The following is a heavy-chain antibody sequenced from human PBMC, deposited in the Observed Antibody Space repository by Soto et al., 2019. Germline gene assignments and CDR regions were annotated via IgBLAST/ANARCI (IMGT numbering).Heavy chain of an antibody. V-gene: IGHV4-30-4*01. CDR1: GGSISSGDYY. CDR3: AREGDYYDSSGYRLAAFDI. J-gene: IGHJ3*02. Sequence: PSETLSLTCTVSGGSISSGDYYWSWIRQPPGKGLEWIGYIYYSGSTYYNPSLKSRVTISVDTSKNQFSLKLSSVTAADTAVYCCAREGDYYDSSGYRLAAFDIWGQGTMVT. CDR2: IYYSGST. D-gene: IGHD3-22*01.